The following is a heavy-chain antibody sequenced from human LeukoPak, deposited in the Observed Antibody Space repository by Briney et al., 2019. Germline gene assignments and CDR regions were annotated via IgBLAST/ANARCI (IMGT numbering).Heavy chain of an antibody. CDR1: GYTFSSFW. Sequence: GGSLRLSCAASGYTFSSFWMHWARQAPGKGLVWVSRITPDGSYSTYAGSVKGRFTISRDNARNTLFLQMNGLRAEDTAVYYCSRDTFGHHDYWGQGTLVTVSS. CDR2: ITPDGSYS. D-gene: IGHD3-10*01. J-gene: IGHJ4*02. V-gene: IGHV3-74*01. CDR3: SRDTFGHHDY.